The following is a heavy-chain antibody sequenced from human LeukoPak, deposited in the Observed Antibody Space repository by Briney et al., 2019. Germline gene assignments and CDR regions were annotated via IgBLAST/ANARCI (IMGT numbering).Heavy chain of an antibody. J-gene: IGHJ4*02. CDR1: GGSFSGYY. CDR3: ARSRGFGLAAAGTKLPRL. V-gene: IGHV4-34*01. D-gene: IGHD6-13*01. CDR2: INHSGST. Sequence: SETLSLTCAVYGGSFSGYYWSWIRQPPGKGLGWIGEINHSGSTNYNPSLKSRVTISVDTSKNQFSLKLSSVTAADTAVYYCARSRGFGLAAAGTKLPRLWGQGTLVTVSS.